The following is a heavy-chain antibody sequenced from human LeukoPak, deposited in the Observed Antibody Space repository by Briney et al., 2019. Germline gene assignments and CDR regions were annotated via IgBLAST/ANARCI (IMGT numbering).Heavy chain of an antibody. Sequence: SETLSLTCTVSGGPISSSSYYWSWIRQPPGKGLEWIGYIYYSGITNYNPSLKSRVTISVDTSKNQFSLNLSSVTAADTAVYYCARDQEGYGIDIWGQGTMVTVSS. CDR3: ARDQEGYGIDI. CDR1: GGPISSSSYY. CDR2: IYYSGIT. J-gene: IGHJ3*02. D-gene: IGHD5-18*01. V-gene: IGHV4-61*01.